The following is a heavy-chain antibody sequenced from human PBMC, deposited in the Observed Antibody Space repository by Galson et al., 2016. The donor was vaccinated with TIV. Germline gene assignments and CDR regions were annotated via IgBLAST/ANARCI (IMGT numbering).Heavy chain of an antibody. J-gene: IGHJ6*02. CDR2: IWYDGSTK. Sequence: SLRLSCATSGFTLGGYGLHWVRQAPGKGLEWVAIIWYDGSTKFYGDSVTGRFTISRDTSTKTLYLQMNSLRFEDTGVYYCAREAFSTPNPYGFDVWGPGTPVTVSS. CDR1: GFTLGGYG. D-gene: IGHD3-3*02. CDR3: AREAFSTPNPYGFDV. V-gene: IGHV3-33*01.